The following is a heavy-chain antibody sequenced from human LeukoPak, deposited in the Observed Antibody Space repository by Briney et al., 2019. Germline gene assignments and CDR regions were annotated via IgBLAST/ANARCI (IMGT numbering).Heavy chain of an antibody. D-gene: IGHD1-26*01. Sequence: SVKVSCKASGGTFSSYAISWVRQAPGQGLEWMGGIIPIFGTANYAQKFQGRVTITADESTSTAYMELSSLRSEDTAVYYCARGFFRSEATPDAFDIWGQGTVVTVSS. CDR1: GGTFSSYA. CDR2: IIPIFGTA. V-gene: IGHV1-69*13. CDR3: ARGFFRSEATPDAFDI. J-gene: IGHJ3*02.